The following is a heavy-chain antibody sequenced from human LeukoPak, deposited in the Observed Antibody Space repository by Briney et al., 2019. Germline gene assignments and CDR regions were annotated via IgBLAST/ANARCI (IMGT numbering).Heavy chain of an antibody. Sequence: GGSLRLSCAASGFNFNRYWMSWVRQAPGKGLEWVANIKEDGSEKIYVDSVKGRFTISRDNAKYSLFLQMNSLRVEDTALYYCARGWSGPDYWGQGTLVTVSS. V-gene: IGHV3-7*01. D-gene: IGHD3-3*01. CDR3: ARGWSGPDY. J-gene: IGHJ4*02. CDR1: GFNFNRYW. CDR2: IKEDGSEK.